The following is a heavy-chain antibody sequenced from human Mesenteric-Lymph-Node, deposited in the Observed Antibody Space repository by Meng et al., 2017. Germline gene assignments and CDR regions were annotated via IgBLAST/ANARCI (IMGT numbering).Heavy chain of an antibody. Sequence: GESLKISCAASGFTFSSYAMSWVRQAPGKGLEWVSAISGSGFSTYYAYSVKGRFTISRDNSKNALYLQMNSLRVEDTAVYYCATTMVRGVMGGFDVWGQGTMVTVSS. CDR1: GFTFSSYA. CDR3: ATTMVRGVMGGFDV. CDR2: ISGSGFST. V-gene: IGHV3-23*01. D-gene: IGHD3-10*01. J-gene: IGHJ3*01.